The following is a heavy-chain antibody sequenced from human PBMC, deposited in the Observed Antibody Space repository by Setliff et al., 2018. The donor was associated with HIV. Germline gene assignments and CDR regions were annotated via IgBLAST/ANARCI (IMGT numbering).Heavy chain of an antibody. CDR3: VRDYMWAFDY. V-gene: IGHV3-23*01. CDR1: RFTFSSYA. CDR2: ISGSGGST. D-gene: IGHD1-26*01. J-gene: IGHJ4*02. Sequence: WSLRLSCAASRFTFSSYAMSWVRQAPGMGLEWVSAISGSGGSTYYADSVKGRFTIPRDNSKNTLYLQMTSLRAEDTAVYYCVRDYMWAFDYWGQGTLVTASS.